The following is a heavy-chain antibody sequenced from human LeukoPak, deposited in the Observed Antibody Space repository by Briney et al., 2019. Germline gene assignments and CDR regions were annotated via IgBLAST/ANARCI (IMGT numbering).Heavy chain of an antibody. Sequence: SETLSLTCTVSGGSISSYYWSWIRQPPGKGLEWIGYIYYSGSTNYNPSLKSRVTISVDTSKNQFSLKLSSVTAADTAVYYCAREAEYCSGGSCLGGWFDPWGQGTLVTVSS. CDR3: AREAEYCSGGSCLGGWFDP. CDR2: IYYSGST. D-gene: IGHD2-15*01. V-gene: IGHV4-59*01. J-gene: IGHJ5*02. CDR1: GGSISSYY.